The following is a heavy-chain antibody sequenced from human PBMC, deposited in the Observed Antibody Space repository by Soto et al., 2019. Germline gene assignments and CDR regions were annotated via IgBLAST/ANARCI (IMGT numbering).Heavy chain of an antibody. CDR1: GGAISSYY. Sequence: SETLSLTCTVSGGAISSYYWGWMRQPPGKGLEWIGYIYYSGSTNYNPSLKSRVTISVDTSKNQFSLKLSSVTAADTAVYYCAGRLLWFGELLLRDNWFHPWGQGTLVTVS. D-gene: IGHD3-10*01. CDR3: AGRLLWFGELLLRDNWFHP. V-gene: IGHV4-59*01. CDR2: IYYSGST. J-gene: IGHJ5*02.